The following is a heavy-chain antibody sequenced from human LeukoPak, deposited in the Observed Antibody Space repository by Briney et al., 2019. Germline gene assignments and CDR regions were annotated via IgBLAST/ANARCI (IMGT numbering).Heavy chain of an antibody. D-gene: IGHD2-2*02. CDR3: ATYCSSTSCYNHAFDI. CDR2: IYYSGST. Sequence: PSETLSLTCTVSGGSISSYYWSWIRQPPGKGLEWIGCIYYSGSTNYNPSLKSRVTISVDTSKNQFSLKLSSVTAADTAVYYCATYCSSTSCYNHAFDIWGQGTMVTVSS. J-gene: IGHJ3*02. CDR1: GGSISSYY. V-gene: IGHV4-59*08.